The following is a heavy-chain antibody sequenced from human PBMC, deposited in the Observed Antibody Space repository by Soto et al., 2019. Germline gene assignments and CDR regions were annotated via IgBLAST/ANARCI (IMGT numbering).Heavy chain of an antibody. Sequence: PGGSLRLSCAASGFTVSSNYMSWVRQAPGKGLEWVSVIYSGGSTYYADSVKGRFTISRHNSKNTLYLQMNSLRAEDTAVYYCARDATYYYGSGSPWGAFDIWGQGTMVTVSS. CDR1: GFTVSSNY. V-gene: IGHV3-53*04. CDR3: ARDATYYYGSGSPWGAFDI. J-gene: IGHJ3*02. CDR2: IYSGGST. D-gene: IGHD3-10*01.